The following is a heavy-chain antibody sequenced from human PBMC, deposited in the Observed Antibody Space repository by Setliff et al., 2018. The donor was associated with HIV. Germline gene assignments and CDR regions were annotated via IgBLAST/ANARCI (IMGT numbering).Heavy chain of an antibody. Sequence: SETLSLTCTVSGDSTSTDYWTWIRQPPGKGLEWIGYIYNSASTSYNPSLKSRVTISVDTSKNQFSLKLSSVTAADTAVYYCAGHSPSDYWGQGTLVTVSS. CDR1: GDSTSTDY. CDR3: AGHSPSDY. V-gene: IGHV4-59*08. CDR2: IYNSAST. J-gene: IGHJ4*02.